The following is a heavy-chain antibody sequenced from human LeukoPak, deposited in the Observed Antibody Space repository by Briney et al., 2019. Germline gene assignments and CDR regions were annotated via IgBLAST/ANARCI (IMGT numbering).Heavy chain of an antibody. D-gene: IGHD6-13*01. CDR1: GFTFGDYS. CDR3: TRSHRYCNY. CDR2: IRSKAYGGTT. J-gene: IGHJ4*02. Sequence: GGSLRLSCTASGFTFGDYSMSWFRQAPGKGLEWVGFIRSKAYGGTTEYAESVKGRLTISRDDSKSIAYLQMNSLKTEDTAVYYCTRSHRYCNYWGQGTLVTVSS. V-gene: IGHV3-49*03.